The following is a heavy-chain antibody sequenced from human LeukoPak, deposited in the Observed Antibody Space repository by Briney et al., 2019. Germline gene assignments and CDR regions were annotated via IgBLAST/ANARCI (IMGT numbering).Heavy chain of an antibody. CDR3: AKATCSGASCFSNSRDAFDI. D-gene: IGHD2-15*01. V-gene: IGHV3-33*06. CDR2: IWSDGSNK. J-gene: IGHJ3*02. CDR1: GIIFSDFG. Sequence: GGSLRLSCAASGIIFSDFGMHWVRQAPGRGLEWMAIIWSDGSNKYYADSVKGRFTISRDNSQNTMYLQMNSLRVEDTAVYYCAKATCSGASCFSNSRDAFDIWGQGTMVTVAS.